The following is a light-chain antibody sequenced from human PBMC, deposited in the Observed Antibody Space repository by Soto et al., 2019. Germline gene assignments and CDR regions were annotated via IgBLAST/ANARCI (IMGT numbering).Light chain of an antibody. Sequence: QSALTQPPSASGSPGQSVTISCSGTSSDVGGYNYVSWYQQHPGKAPKLMIYEVSKRPSGVPDRLSGSKSGNTASLTVSGLQVEDEADYYCASYTGSDTLVFGGGTKVTVL. CDR2: EVS. J-gene: IGLJ2*01. CDR1: SSDVGGYNY. V-gene: IGLV2-8*01. CDR3: ASYTGSDTLV.